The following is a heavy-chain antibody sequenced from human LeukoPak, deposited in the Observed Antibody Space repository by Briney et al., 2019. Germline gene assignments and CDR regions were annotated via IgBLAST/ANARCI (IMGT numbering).Heavy chain of an antibody. V-gene: IGHV1-58*01. CDR1: GFTFTSSA. CDR3: AAENGRSAPGYFDY. CDR2: IVVGSGNT. Sequence: GASVKVSCEASGFTFTSSAVQWVRQARGQRLEWIGWIVVGSGNTNYAQKFQERVTITRDMSTSTAYMELSSLRSEDTAVYYCAAENGRSAPGYFDYWGQGTLVTVSS. J-gene: IGHJ4*02. D-gene: IGHD2-15*01.